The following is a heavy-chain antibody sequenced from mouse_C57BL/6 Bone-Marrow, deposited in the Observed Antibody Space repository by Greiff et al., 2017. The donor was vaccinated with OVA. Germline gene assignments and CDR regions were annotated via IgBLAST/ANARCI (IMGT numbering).Heavy chain of an antibody. Sequence: VQLQQSGPELVKPGASVKLSCKASGYTFTSYDINWVKQRPGQGLEWIGWIYPRDGSTKYNEKFKGKATLTVDTSSSTAYMELHSLTSEDSAVYFCARPPTAHATYPFAYWGQGTLVTVSA. J-gene: IGHJ3*01. CDR1: GYTFTSYD. V-gene: IGHV1-85*01. CDR2: IYPRDGST. CDR3: ARPPTAHATYPFAY. D-gene: IGHD3-2*02.